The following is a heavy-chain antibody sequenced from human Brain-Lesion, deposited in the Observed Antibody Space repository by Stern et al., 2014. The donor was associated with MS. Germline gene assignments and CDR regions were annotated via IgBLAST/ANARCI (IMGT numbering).Heavy chain of an antibody. Sequence: QMQLVQSGAEVKKPGASVKVSCKTSGYIFTGYYIHWVRQAPGQGLEWMGWINPNTGGTKYAQKFQGRVTMSRDTSISTAYVELSSLTSDDTAVYYCARDQRGITIFGVVTDYYYLGMDVWGQGTTVTVSS. V-gene: IGHV1-2*02. CDR1: GYIFTGYY. J-gene: IGHJ6*02. CDR3: ARDQRGITIFGVVTDYYYLGMDV. CDR2: INPNTGGT. D-gene: IGHD3-3*01.